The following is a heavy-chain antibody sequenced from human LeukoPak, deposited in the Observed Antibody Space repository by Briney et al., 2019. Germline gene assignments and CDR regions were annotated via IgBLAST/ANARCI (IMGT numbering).Heavy chain of an antibody. CDR1: GGSISSTNYH. V-gene: IGHV4-39*01. CDR3: ARHTTRGYSGYDPFDY. J-gene: IGHJ4*02. D-gene: IGHD5-12*01. CDR2: IHYTGST. Sequence: SETLSLTCIVSGGSISSTNYHWGWIRQPPGKGLEWIGSIHYTGSTDYNPSLKSRVTISVDTSKNQFSLKLSSVTAADTAVYYCARHTTRGYSGYDPFDYWGQGTLVTVSS.